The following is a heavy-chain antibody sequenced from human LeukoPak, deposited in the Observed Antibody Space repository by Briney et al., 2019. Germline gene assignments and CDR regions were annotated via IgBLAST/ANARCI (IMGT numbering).Heavy chain of an antibody. J-gene: IGHJ4*02. CDR3: AKVAKYYYGSETYYFFEH. CDR2: IKQDGTEK. D-gene: IGHD3-10*01. Sequence: GGSLRLSCAASRFTFSNYAMSWVRQAPGKGLEWVANIKQDGTEKYYVDSVKGRFTISRDNAKNSLYLQMNSLRVEDTAVYYCAKVAKYYYGSETYYFFEHWGQGTPVTASS. CDR1: RFTFSNYA. V-gene: IGHV3-7*01.